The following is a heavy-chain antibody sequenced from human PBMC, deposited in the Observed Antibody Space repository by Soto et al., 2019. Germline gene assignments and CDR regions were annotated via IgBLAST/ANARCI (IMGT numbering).Heavy chain of an antibody. CDR2: IYPGDSHT. V-gene: IGHV5-51*01. CDR1: GYSFPSQW. D-gene: IGHD3-22*01. Sequence: GESLKISCKGSGYSFPSQWIGWVRQMPGKGLEWMGNIYPGDSHTRYSPSFQGQVTVSADRSISTAYLQWSSLKASDTAMYYCARGYYDNSGYYDYWGQGTLVTVSS. CDR3: ARGYYDNSGYYDY. J-gene: IGHJ4*02.